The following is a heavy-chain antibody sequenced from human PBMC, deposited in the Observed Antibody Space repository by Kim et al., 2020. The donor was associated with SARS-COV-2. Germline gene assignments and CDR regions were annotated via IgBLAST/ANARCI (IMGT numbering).Heavy chain of an antibody. J-gene: IGHJ6*03. Sequence: NPSLKSRVTISVETSKTQFSRKLSSVTAADTALYYCARGRRYTYYYYMDVWGKGTTVTVSS. D-gene: IGHD5-12*01. CDR3: ARGRRYTYYYYMDV. V-gene: IGHV4-34*01.